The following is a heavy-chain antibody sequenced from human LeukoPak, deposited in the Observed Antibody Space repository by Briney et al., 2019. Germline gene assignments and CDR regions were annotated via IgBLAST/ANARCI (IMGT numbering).Heavy chain of an antibody. J-gene: IGHJ6*04. Sequence: PGGSLRLSCAASGFTFSSYSMNWVRQAPGKGLEWVANIKQDGSEKYYVDSVKGRFTISRDNAKNSLYLQMNSLRAEDTAVYYCARGPRYGTMDVWGKGTTVTVSS. CDR3: ARGPRYGTMDV. D-gene: IGHD5-18*01. CDR2: IKQDGSEK. V-gene: IGHV3-7*04. CDR1: GFTFSSYS.